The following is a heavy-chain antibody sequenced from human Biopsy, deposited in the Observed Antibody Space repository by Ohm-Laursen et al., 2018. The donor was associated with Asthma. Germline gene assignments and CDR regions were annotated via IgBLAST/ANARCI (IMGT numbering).Heavy chain of an antibody. Sequence: TLSLTCTVSYGSITSGGSYWTWIRQPPGKGLEWIGFIYYSGSTYYNPSLKSRVSISLDTSNNQFSLKLSSVPAADTAVYYCARAQDYYDSRGYYRSFDYGGQGTLVTVSS. V-gene: IGHV4-31*03. CDR2: IYYSGST. CDR3: ARAQDYYDSRGYYRSFDY. D-gene: IGHD3-22*01. J-gene: IGHJ4*02. CDR1: YGSITSGGSY.